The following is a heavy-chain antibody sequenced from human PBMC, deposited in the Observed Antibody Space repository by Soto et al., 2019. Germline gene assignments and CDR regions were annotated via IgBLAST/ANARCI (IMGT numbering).Heavy chain of an antibody. D-gene: IGHD3-3*01. V-gene: IGHV1-2*02. CDR1: AYTFIDFY. CDR2: FNPNTGGA. Sequence: GASVKISCQSSAYTFIDFYSHRVRQAPGQGLEWMGWFNPNTGGAVYPQKFLVRVTMSRDTSISTAYIELSGLRSDDTAIYFCATSTYDDFRSGSYWGQGTLVTVSS. J-gene: IGHJ4*02. CDR3: ATSTYDDFRSGSY.